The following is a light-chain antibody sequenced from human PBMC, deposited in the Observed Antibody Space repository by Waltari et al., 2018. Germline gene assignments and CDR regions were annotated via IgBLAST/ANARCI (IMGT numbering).Light chain of an antibody. CDR3: QHLNSSPPL. CDR1: QGISYF. CDR2: AAS. J-gene: IGKJ4*02. V-gene: IGKV1-9*01. Sequence: IQLTQSPSPLSASVGDRVTITCRVSQGISYFLAWYQQKPGKAPKVLIYAASTLQSGVPSRFSGSGSGTDFTLAISSLQPEDFATYYCQHLNSSPPLFGGGTKVEIK.